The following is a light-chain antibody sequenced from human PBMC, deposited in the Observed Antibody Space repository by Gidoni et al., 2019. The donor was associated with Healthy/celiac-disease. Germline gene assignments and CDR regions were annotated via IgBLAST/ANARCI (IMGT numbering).Light chain of an antibody. V-gene: IGLV2-14*01. J-gene: IGLJ2*01. CDR2: DVS. CDR1: SSDVGGYNY. CDR3: SSYTSSSTVV. Sequence: QAALTQPAAASGSPGQSLTIPCTGTSSDVGGYNYVSWYQQHPGKAPKLVIYDVSNRPSGVSNRLSGSKSGNTASLTISGLQAEDEADYYCSSYTSSSTVVFGGGTKLTVL.